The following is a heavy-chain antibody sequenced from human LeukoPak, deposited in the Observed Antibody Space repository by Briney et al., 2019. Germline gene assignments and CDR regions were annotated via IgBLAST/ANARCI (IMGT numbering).Heavy chain of an antibody. Sequence: SETLSLTCTVSGGSITSYYWSWIRQPPGKGLEYIGNIYYSGSTNYNPSLKSRVTISVDTSKNQFSLKLSSVTAADTAVYYCAREGCSSTNCYPPFDSWGQGTLVTVSS. V-gene: IGHV4-59*12. D-gene: IGHD2-2*01. CDR1: GGSITSYY. J-gene: IGHJ4*02. CDR3: AREGCSSTNCYPPFDS. CDR2: IYYSGST.